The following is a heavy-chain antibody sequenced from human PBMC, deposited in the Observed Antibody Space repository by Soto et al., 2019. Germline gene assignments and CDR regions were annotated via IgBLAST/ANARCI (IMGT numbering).Heavy chain of an antibody. CDR1: GFTFSSYA. V-gene: IGHV3-23*01. CDR2: ISGSGGST. CDR3: AASYCSGGSCYSSRYYYYYYMDV. J-gene: IGHJ6*03. D-gene: IGHD2-15*01. Sequence: GGSLRLSCAASGFTFSSYAMSWVRQAPGKGLEWVSDISGSGGSTYYADSVKGRFTISRDTSKNTLYLQMNSLRAEDTAVYYCAASYCSGGSCYSSRYYYYYYMDVWGKGTTVTVSS.